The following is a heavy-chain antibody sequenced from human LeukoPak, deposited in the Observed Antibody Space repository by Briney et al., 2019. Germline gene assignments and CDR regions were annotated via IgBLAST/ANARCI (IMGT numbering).Heavy chain of an antibody. D-gene: IGHD1-26*01. Sequence: GGSLRLSCSASGFSFSSYWMSWVRQAPGKGLEGVAHINEDGREKYYVDSVKGRFFISRDNAAKSLSLQMHRLRAADTAVYYCARVSVGAPAFDYWGQGNLVTVSS. J-gene: IGHJ4*02. CDR2: INEDGREK. V-gene: IGHV3-7*01. CDR3: ARVSVGAPAFDY. CDR1: GFSFSSYW.